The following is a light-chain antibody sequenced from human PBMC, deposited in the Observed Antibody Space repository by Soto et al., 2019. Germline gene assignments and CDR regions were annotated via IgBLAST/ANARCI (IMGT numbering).Light chain of an antibody. CDR1: QSLVHSDANTY. V-gene: IGKV2-24*01. CDR2: KIS. Sequence: DIVMTQTPLSSPVTLGQPASISCRSSQSLVHSDANTYLSWLQQRPGHPPRLVIYKISNRFSGVPDRFSGSGAGTDFTLKISRVEAEDVGVYYCRQATQFPITFGQGTRLEMK. CDR3: RQATQFPIT. J-gene: IGKJ5*01.